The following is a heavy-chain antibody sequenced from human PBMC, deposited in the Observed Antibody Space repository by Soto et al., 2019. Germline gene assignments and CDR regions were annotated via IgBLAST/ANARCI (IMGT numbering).Heavy chain of an antibody. J-gene: IGHJ4*02. CDR1: GGSISGSPYH. Sequence: SETLSLTCTVSGGSISGSPYHWGWIRQPPGKGLEWIGSIDDSGKVYYNPSLTGRATLLVDTSKNRFSLNLNSVTAADTAVYYCTIPPPIEVAGPDYWGQGTLVTVSS. D-gene: IGHD6-19*01. V-gene: IGHV4-39*02. CDR3: TIPPPIEVAGPDY. CDR2: IDDSGKV.